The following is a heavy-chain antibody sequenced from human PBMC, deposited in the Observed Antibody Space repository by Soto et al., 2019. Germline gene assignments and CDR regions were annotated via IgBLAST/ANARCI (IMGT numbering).Heavy chain of an antibody. Sequence: EVQLLESGGGLVQAGGSLRLSCAASGFTFSRDGMSWVRQAPGKGLEWVSLITDNGGSTYYADSVNGRITISRENTKNTLFQQMNSLRAEDTAVYYCAKARATTTAFDYWGKGALVTVSS. CDR3: AKARATTTAFDY. V-gene: IGHV3-23*01. CDR2: ITDNGGST. CDR1: GFTFSRDG. D-gene: IGHD4-17*01. J-gene: IGHJ4*02.